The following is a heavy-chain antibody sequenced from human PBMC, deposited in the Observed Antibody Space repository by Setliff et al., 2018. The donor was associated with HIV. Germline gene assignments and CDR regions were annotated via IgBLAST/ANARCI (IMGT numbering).Heavy chain of an antibody. V-gene: IGHV4-4*07. D-gene: IGHD6-19*01. CDR2: IQTSGRT. Sequence: SETLSLTCIVSGGSISNYYWSWIRQPPGKGLEWIGRIQTSGRTNNNPSLKSRVTMSVDTSKNQFSLILTSVTAADTAVYYCARDRSSGRGYYYYYYMDVWGKGTTVTVSS. CDR3: ARDRSSGRGYYYYYYMDV. CDR1: GGSISNYY. J-gene: IGHJ6*03.